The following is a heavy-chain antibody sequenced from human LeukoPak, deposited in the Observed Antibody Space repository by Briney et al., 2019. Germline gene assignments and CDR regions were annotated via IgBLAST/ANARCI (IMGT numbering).Heavy chain of an antibody. V-gene: IGHV1-18*01. Sequence: GASVTVSCKASGYTFTSYGIRWVRQAPGQGLEWMGWISAYNGNTNYAQKLQGRVTMTTDTSTSTAYMELRSLRSDDTAVYYCARVSHYCSSTSCSYYYGMDVWGQGTTVTVSS. CDR3: ARVSHYCSSTSCSYYYGMDV. CDR2: ISAYNGNT. D-gene: IGHD2-2*01. CDR1: GYTFTSYG. J-gene: IGHJ6*02.